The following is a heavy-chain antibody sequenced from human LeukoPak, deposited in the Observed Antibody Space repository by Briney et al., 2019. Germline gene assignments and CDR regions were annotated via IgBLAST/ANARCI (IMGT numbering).Heavy chain of an antibody. J-gene: IGHJ4*02. V-gene: IGHV3-66*01. CDR1: GSTVSSSY. CDR2: IYSAGST. Sequence: PRGSLRLSCAAPGSTVSSSYMSWVRQAPGKGLEWVSLIYSAGSTYYADSVKGRFTISRDNSKNTLYLQMNSLRAEDTAVYYCARKTPRFGDYDYWGQGTLVTVSS. D-gene: IGHD2-15*01. CDR3: ARKTPRFGDYDY.